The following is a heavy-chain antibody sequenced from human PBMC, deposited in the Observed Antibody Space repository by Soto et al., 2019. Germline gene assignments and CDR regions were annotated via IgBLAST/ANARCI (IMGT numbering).Heavy chain of an antibody. CDR2: FNPNSGDT. J-gene: IGHJ4*02. CDR1: GYTFTNYY. D-gene: IGHD3-10*02. V-gene: IGHV1-2*04. Sequence: QVQLVQSGAEVKKPGASVKVSCKASGYTFTNYYLHWVRQAPGQGLEWMGWFNPNSGDTNYAQKFQGWVIMTRDTSISTGYMELSRVTSDDTAVYYCARRPRANARGVTPVCDHWGQGTLVTVSS. CDR3: ARRPRANARGVTPVCDH.